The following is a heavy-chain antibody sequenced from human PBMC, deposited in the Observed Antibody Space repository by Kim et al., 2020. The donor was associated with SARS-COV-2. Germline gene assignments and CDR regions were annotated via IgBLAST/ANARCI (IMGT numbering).Heavy chain of an antibody. V-gene: IGHV1-18*01. CDR2: ISAYNGNT. CDR1: GYTFTSYG. J-gene: IGHJ4*02. D-gene: IGHD6-19*01. Sequence: ASVKVSCKASGYTFTSYGISWVRQAPGQGLEWMGWISAYNGNTNYAQKLQGRVTMTTDTSTSTAYMELRSLRSDDTAVYYCARDGIAVSLFTTALCYFDYWGQGTLVTVSS. CDR3: ARDGIAVSLFTTALCYFDY.